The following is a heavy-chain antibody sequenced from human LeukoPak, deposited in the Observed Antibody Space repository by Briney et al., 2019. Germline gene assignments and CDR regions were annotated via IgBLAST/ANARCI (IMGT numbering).Heavy chain of an antibody. V-gene: IGHV4-34*01. J-gene: IGHJ5*02. D-gene: IGHD1-1*01. CDR3: ARGRETGTVQGWFDP. Sequence: PSETLSLTCAVYGGSFSGYYWSWIRQPPGKGLEWIGEINHSGSTNYNPSLKSRVTISVDTSKNQCSLKLSSVTAADTAVYYCARGRETGTVQGWFDPWGQGTLVTVSS. CDR2: INHSGST. CDR1: GGSFSGYY.